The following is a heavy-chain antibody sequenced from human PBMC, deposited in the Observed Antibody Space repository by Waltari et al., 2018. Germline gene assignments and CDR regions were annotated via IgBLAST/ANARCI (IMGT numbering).Heavy chain of an antibody. CDR1: GGSSSGYY. Sequence: QVHLQQWGAGLSKPSETLSLTCAVYGGSSSGYYWTWSRQPPGKGLEWIAEINHAGITNYNPSLKSRVTMSVDTSKNQFSLKMTSVTAADTAMYYCARGLSTVARFDYWGQGTLVTVSS. D-gene: IGHD4-17*01. J-gene: IGHJ4*02. CDR3: ARGLSTVARFDY. V-gene: IGHV4-34*01. CDR2: INHAGIT.